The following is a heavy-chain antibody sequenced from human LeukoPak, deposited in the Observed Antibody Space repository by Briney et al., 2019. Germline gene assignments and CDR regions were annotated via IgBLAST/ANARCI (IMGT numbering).Heavy chain of an antibody. J-gene: IGHJ4*02. CDR3: ARTYYGGNPYSTLSY. CDR2: ISDNGGRT. CDR1: GFTFSTYT. Sequence: GGSLRLSCAASGFTFSTYTMAWVRQAPGGGLEWVSGISDNGGRTYYADSVKGRFAISRDDSKSTLYLQMDSLRAEDTAVYYCARTYYGGNPYSTLSYWGQGTLVTVSS. D-gene: IGHD4-23*01. V-gene: IGHV3-23*01.